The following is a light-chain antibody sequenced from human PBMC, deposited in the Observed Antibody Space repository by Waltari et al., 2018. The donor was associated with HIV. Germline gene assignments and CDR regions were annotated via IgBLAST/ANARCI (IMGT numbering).Light chain of an antibody. CDR3: CSYAGSITHVI. J-gene: IGLJ2*01. V-gene: IGLV2-23*02. Sequence: QSALTQPASVSGSPGQSITISCTGTSSDVGTYNLVSWYQQYPGKAPKLIMYEVSKRPSGVSDRFSGSKSGNAASLTISGLHAEHEADYYCCSYAGSITHVIFGGGTKLTV. CDR2: EVS. CDR1: SSDVGTYNL.